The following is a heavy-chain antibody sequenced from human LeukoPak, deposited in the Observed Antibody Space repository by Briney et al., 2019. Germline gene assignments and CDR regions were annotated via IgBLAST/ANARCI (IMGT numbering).Heavy chain of an antibody. V-gene: IGHV3-30*04. CDR3: ARVSSSSWTRGDWFDP. CDR2: ISYDGSNK. D-gene: IGHD6-13*01. Sequence: PGGSLRLSCAASGFTFSSYAMHWVRQAPGKGLEWVAVISYDGSNKYYVDSVKGRFTISRDNSKNTLYLQMNSLRAEDTAVYYCARVSSSSWTRGDWFDPWGQGTLVTVSS. J-gene: IGHJ5*02. CDR1: GFTFSSYA.